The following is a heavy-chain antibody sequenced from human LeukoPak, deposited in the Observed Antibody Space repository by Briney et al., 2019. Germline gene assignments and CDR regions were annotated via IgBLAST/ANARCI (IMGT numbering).Heavy chain of an antibody. J-gene: IGHJ6*02. Sequence: GGSLRLSCAASGFTFSSYGMHWVRQAPGKGLEGVAVIWYDGSNKYYADSVKGRFTISRDNSKNTLYLQMNSLRAEDTAVYYCARWLGSYYYYGMDVWGQGTTVTVSS. CDR3: ARWLGSYYYYGMDV. V-gene: IGHV3-33*01. D-gene: IGHD6-19*01. CDR2: IWYDGSNK. CDR1: GFTFSSYG.